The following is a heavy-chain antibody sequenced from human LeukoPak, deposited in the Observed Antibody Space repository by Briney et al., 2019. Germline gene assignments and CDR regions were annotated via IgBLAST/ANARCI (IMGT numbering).Heavy chain of an antibody. CDR1: GGSISSYY. V-gene: IGHV4-59*01. CDR2: IYYSGST. Sequence: SETLSLTCTVSGGSISSYYWSWIRQPPGKGLEWIGYIYYSGSTNYNPSLKSRVTISVDTSKNQSSLKLSSVTAADTAVYYCARVVGYCSSTSCYYYGMDVWGQGTTVTVSS. J-gene: IGHJ6*02. CDR3: ARVVGYCSSTSCYYYGMDV. D-gene: IGHD2-2*01.